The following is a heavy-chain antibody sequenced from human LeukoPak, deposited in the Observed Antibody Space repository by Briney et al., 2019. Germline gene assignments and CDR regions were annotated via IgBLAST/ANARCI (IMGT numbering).Heavy chain of an antibody. CDR3: ARDSSVCAFDV. CDR2: INTGSTTI. Sequence: QPGGSPRLSCAASGFTFSPYTMHWFRQPPGKGLEWIAYINTGSTTIYYADSVKGRFTISRDNAKNSLYLQMNSLRAEDTALYYCARDSSVCAFDVWGQGTMVTVSS. J-gene: IGHJ3*01. V-gene: IGHV3-48*01. CDR1: GFTFSPYT. D-gene: IGHD6-6*01.